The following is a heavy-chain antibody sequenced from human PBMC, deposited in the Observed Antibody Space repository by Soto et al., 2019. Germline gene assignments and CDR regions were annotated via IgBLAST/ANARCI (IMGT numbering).Heavy chain of an antibody. CDR3: ARGEDIALMVYAIPRGFAPFDP. J-gene: IGHJ5*02. D-gene: IGHD2-8*01. V-gene: IGHV1-2*04. Sequence: ASVKVSCKASGYTFTGYYMHWVRQAPGQGLEWMGWINPNSGGTNYAQKFQGWVTMTRDTSISTAYMELSRLRSDDTAVYYCARGEDIALMVYAIPRGFAPFDPWGQGTLVTVS. CDR1: GYTFTGYY. CDR2: INPNSGGT.